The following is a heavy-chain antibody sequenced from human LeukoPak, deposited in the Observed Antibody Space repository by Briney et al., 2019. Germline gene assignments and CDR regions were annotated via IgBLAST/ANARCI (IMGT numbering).Heavy chain of an antibody. V-gene: IGHV4-38-2*02. CDR2: IYHSGST. CDR3: ARDPSLPVDP. Sequence: PSETLSLTCTVSGYSISSGYYWGWIRQPPGKGLEWIGSIYHSGSTYDNPSLTSRVTISVDTSKNQFSLKLSSVTAADTAVYYCARDPSLPVDPWGQGTLVTVSS. J-gene: IGHJ5*02. CDR1: GYSISSGYY.